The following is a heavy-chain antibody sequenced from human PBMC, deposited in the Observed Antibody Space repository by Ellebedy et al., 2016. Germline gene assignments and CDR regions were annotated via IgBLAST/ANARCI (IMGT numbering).Heavy chain of an antibody. Sequence: SQTLSLTCXISGDSVSSNSAAWNWIRQSPSRGLEWLGRTYYRSKWYNDYAVSVKSRITINPDTSKNQFSLQLNSVTPEDTAVYYCARAEWLLGRIGDFDYWGQGTLVTVSS. CDR3: ARAEWLLGRIGDFDY. J-gene: IGHJ4*02. D-gene: IGHD3-3*01. CDR2: TYYRSKWYN. CDR1: GDSVSSNSAA. V-gene: IGHV6-1*01.